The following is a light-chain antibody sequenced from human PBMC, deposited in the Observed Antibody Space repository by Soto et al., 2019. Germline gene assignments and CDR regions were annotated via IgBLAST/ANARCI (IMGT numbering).Light chain of an antibody. J-gene: IGKJ5*01. CDR2: DAS. CDR3: QQRSNKSNT. CDR1: QSVSSY. V-gene: IGKV3-11*01. Sequence: EIVLTQSPATLSLSPGERATLSCRASQSVSSYLAWYQQKPGQAPRLLIYDASTRATGIPARFSGSGSGTDFSTAISSIEPEEVAVDYCQQRSNKSNTFGQGTRLEIK.